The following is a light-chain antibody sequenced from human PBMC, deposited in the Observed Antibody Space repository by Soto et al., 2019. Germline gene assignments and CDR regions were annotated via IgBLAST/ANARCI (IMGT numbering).Light chain of an antibody. Sequence: EIVLTQSPGTLSLSPGERATLSCRASQSVSSNLAWYQQKPGQAPRPLIYGASTRATGIPARFSGSGSGTEFTLTISSLQSEDFAVYYCQQYNNWLWTFGQGTKVDIK. CDR3: QQYNNWLWT. J-gene: IGKJ1*01. CDR1: QSVSSN. V-gene: IGKV3-15*01. CDR2: GAS.